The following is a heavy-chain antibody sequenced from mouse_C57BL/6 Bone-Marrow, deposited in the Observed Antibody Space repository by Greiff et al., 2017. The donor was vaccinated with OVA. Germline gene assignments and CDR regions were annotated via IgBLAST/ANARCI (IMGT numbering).Heavy chain of an antibody. CDR3: ARDRVYYYGSSYWYFDV. CDR2: INYDGSST. Sequence: EVNLVESEGGLVQPGSSMKLSCTASGFTFSDYYMAWVRQVPEKGLEWVANINYDGSSTYYLDSLKSRFIISRDNAKNILYLQMSSLKSEDTATYYCARDRVYYYGSSYWYFDVWGTGTTVTVSS. V-gene: IGHV5-16*01. D-gene: IGHD1-1*01. CDR1: GFTFSDYY. J-gene: IGHJ1*03.